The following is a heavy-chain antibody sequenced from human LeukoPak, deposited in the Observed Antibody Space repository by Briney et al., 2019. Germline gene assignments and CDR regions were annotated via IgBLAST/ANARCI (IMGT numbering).Heavy chain of an antibody. J-gene: IGHJ4*02. CDR1: GFSFSSFA. CDR2: IRSSGATA. Sequence: PGGSLRLSCAASGFSFSSFAMTWVRQAPGKGLEWVSTIRSSGATAYNADSVRGRFTISRDNSKNTVYLQMNSLRVEDTAIYYCARGQEFDDGVFDSWGQGTLVTVSS. D-gene: IGHD1-1*01. V-gene: IGHV3-23*01. CDR3: ARGQEFDDGVFDS.